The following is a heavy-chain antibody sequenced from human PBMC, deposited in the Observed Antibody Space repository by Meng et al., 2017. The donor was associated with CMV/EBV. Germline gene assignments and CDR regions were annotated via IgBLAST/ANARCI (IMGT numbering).Heavy chain of an antibody. D-gene: IGHD2-21*01. Sequence: VQLVESGGGLVQPGGALRPSCTASGFSVSSNYMSWVRQAPGKGLEWISIIYGSGNTYYGDSVKGRFTISRDNFRNTLYPQMNSLRAEDTAVYYCAREIPQAWASWGQGTLVTVSS. J-gene: IGHJ5*02. CDR2: IYGSGNT. CDR3: AREIPQAWAS. CDR1: GFSVSSNY. V-gene: IGHV3-66*01.